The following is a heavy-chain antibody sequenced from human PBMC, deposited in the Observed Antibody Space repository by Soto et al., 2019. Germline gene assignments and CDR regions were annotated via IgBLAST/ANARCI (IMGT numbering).Heavy chain of an antibody. CDR1: GFTFSSYA. V-gene: IGHV3-23*01. Sequence: EVQLLASGGGLVQPGGSLRLSCAASGFTFSSYAMSWVRQAPGKGLEWVSAISGSGGSTYYADSVKGRFTISRDNSKNTRYLQMNSLRAEDTAVYYCAKGAANDYIWGSYRPPFDYWGQGTLVTVSS. J-gene: IGHJ4*02. CDR2: ISGSGGST. CDR3: AKGAANDYIWGSYRPPFDY. D-gene: IGHD3-16*02.